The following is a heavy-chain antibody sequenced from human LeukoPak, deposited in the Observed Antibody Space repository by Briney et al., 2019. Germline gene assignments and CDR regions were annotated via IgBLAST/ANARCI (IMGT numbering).Heavy chain of an antibody. Sequence: SETLSLTCAVYGGSFSGYYWSWIRQPPGKGLEWIGEINHSGSTNYNPSLKSRVTISVDTSKNQFSLKLSSVTAADTAVYYCARGLGGGWLRNWFDPWGQGTLVTVSS. CDR1: GGSFSGYY. V-gene: IGHV4-34*01. CDR2: INHSGST. D-gene: IGHD6-19*01. J-gene: IGHJ5*02. CDR3: ARGLGGGWLRNWFDP.